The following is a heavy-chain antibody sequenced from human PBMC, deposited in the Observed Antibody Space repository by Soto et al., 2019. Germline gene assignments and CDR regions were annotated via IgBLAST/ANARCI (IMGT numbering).Heavy chain of an antibody. CDR3: TTAPYLVVGATTTEYFQH. V-gene: IGHV3-15*01. CDR1: GFTFSNAW. Sequence: GGSLRLSCAASGFTFSNAWMSWVRQAPGKGLEWVGRIKSKTDGGTTDYAAPVKGRFTISRDDSKNTLYLQMNSLKTEDTAVYYGTTAPYLVVGATTTEYFQHWGQGTLVTVSS. D-gene: IGHD1-26*01. CDR2: IKSKTDGGTT. J-gene: IGHJ1*01.